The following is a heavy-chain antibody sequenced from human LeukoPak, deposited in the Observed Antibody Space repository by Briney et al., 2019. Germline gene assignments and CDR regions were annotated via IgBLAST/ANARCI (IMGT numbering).Heavy chain of an antibody. CDR2: IIPILGIA. J-gene: IGHJ4*02. D-gene: IGHD3-3*01. Sequence: SVKVSCKASGYTFTSYGISWVRQAPGQGLEWMGRIIPILGIANYAQKFQGRVTITADKSTSTAYMELSSLRSEDTAVYYCARHRRRGIFGVVYPPPSFDYWGQGTLVTVSS. CDR3: ARHRRRGIFGVVYPPPSFDY. V-gene: IGHV1-69*04. CDR1: GYTFTSYG.